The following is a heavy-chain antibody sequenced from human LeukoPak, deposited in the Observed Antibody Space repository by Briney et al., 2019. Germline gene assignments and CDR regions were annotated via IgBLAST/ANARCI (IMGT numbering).Heavy chain of an antibody. V-gene: IGHV1-2*02. D-gene: IGHD6-13*01. CDR2: INPNSGGT. CDR1: GYTFTGYY. J-gene: IGHJ5*02. CDR3: AREDSSSGTFDP. Sequence: GATVKVSCKASGYTFTGYYMHWVRQAPGQGLEWMGWINPNSGGTNYAQKFQGRVTMTRDTSISTAYMELSRLRSDDTAVYYCAREDSSSGTFDPWGQGTLVTVSS.